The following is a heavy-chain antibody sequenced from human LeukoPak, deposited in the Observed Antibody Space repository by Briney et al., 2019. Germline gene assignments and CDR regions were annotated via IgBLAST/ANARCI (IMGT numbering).Heavy chain of an antibody. CDR2: ISAYNGNT. Sequence: ASVKVSCKASGYTFTSYGISWVRQAPGQGLEWMGWISAYNGNTNYAQKLQGRVTMTTDTSTSTAYMELRSLRSDDTAVYYCAREWGSGYRRVAFDIWGQGTMVTVSS. CDR1: GYTFTSYG. J-gene: IGHJ3*02. V-gene: IGHV1-18*01. CDR3: AREWGSGYRRVAFDI. D-gene: IGHD3-22*01.